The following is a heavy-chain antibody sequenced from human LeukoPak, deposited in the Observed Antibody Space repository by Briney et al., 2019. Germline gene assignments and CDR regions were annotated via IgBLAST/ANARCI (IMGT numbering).Heavy chain of an antibody. D-gene: IGHD6-19*01. V-gene: IGHV4-59*01. CDR2: IYYSGST. CDR1: GGSLSSYY. CDR3: ARGAVAGGRWFDP. Sequence: SETLSLTCTVSGGSLSSYYWSWIRQPPGKGLEWIGYIYYSGSTNYNPTLKSRVTISVDTSKNQFSLKLSSVTAADTAVYYCARGAVAGGRWFDPWGQGTLVTVSS. J-gene: IGHJ5*02.